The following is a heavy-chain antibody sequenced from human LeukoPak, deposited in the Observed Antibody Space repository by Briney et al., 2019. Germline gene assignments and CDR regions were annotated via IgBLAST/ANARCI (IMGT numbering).Heavy chain of an antibody. J-gene: IGHJ6*02. CDR3: ARDRRYSSGWYRAYYYYGMDV. V-gene: IGHV1-3*01. CDR2: INAGNGNT. CDR1: GYTFTSYA. D-gene: IGHD6-19*01. Sequence: GASVKVSCKASGYTFTSYAMHWVRQAPGQSLEWMGWINAGNGNTKYSQKFQGRVTITRDTSASTAYMELSSLRSEDTAVYYCARDRRYSSGWYRAYYYYGMDVWGQGTTVTVSS.